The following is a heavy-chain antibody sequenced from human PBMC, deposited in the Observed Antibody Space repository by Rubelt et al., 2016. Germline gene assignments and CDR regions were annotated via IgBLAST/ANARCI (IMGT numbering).Heavy chain of an antibody. J-gene: IGHJ4*02. V-gene: IGHV3-7*04. CDR2: IKQDGSEK. Sequence: PGGSLRLSCAASGFSLSGYSMDWVRQVPGKGLEWVANIKQDGSEKYYVDSVKGRFTISRDNARNSLYLQMNSLRAEDTAVYYCARGYYSNSFDYWGQGTLVTASS. CDR3: ARGYYSNSFDY. D-gene: IGHD3-22*01. CDR1: GFSLSGYS.